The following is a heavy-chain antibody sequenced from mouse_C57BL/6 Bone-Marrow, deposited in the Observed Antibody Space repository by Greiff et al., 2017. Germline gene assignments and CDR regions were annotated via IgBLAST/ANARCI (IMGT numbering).Heavy chain of an antibody. Sequence: EVQLQQSGPELVKPGASVKISCKASGYSFTGYYMNWVKQSPEKSLEWIGEINPSTGGTTYNQKFKAKATLTVDKSSSTAYMQLKSLTSEDSAVYYCARWGSSGYHFDYWGQGTTRTVSS. CDR3: ARWGSSGYHFDY. D-gene: IGHD3-2*02. CDR2: INPSTGGT. CDR1: GYSFTGYY. J-gene: IGHJ2*01. V-gene: IGHV1-42*01.